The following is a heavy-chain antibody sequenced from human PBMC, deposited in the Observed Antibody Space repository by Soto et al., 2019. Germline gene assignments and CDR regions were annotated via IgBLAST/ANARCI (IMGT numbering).Heavy chain of an antibody. V-gene: IGHV1-69*06. CDR1: GGTFSSYA. CDR2: IIPIFGTA. D-gene: IGHD3-10*01. Sequence: ASVKVSCKASGGTFSSYAISWVRQAPGQGLEWMGGIIPIFGTANYAQKFQGRVTITADKSTSTAYMELSSLRSEDTAVYYCASPLTYYYGSGPLYGMDVWGQGTTVTVSS. CDR3: ASPLTYYYGSGPLYGMDV. J-gene: IGHJ6*02.